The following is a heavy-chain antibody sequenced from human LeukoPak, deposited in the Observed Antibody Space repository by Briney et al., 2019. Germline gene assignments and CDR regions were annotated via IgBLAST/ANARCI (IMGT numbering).Heavy chain of an antibody. CDR1: GYTFITYT. D-gene: IGHD7-27*01. V-gene: IGHV1-3*01. Sequence: ASVKVSCKASGYTFITYTIHWVRQAPGQRLEWMGWINAGNGNTKYSQKFQGRVTMTRDTSISTAFMELTSLRSEDTAVYYCARGPPNWGFDFWGQGALVTVSS. CDR2: INAGNGNT. J-gene: IGHJ4*02. CDR3: ARGPPNWGFDF.